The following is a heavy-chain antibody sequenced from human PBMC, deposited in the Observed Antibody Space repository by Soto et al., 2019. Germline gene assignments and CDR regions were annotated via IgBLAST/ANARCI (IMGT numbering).Heavy chain of an antibody. Sequence: SETMSLTCTVSGDSISTFYWGWMRQSPGKELEWIGYVYYTGSTNYNPSLKSRVTISVDRSKNQFSLKLTSANAADTAVYYCARGRTVRNYADDSSDYFYFFDYWGQGTQVTVSS. CDR1: GDSISTFY. CDR2: VYYTGST. V-gene: IGHV4-59*01. J-gene: IGHJ4*02. CDR3: ARGRTVRNYADDSSDYFYFFDY. D-gene: IGHD3-22*01.